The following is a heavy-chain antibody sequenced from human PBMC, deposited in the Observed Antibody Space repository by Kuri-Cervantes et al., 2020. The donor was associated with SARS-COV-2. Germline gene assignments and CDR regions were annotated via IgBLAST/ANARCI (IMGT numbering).Heavy chain of an antibody. Sequence: GESLKISCAASGFTFSRYWMHWVCQAPEKGLEWVADIKCDGSEKYYVDSVKGRLTISRDNAKNSLYVQVNSLRAGDTAVYYCAREAVAGSNWFDPWGQGTLVTVSS. CDR1: GFTFSRYW. D-gene: IGHD6-19*01. J-gene: IGHJ5*02. CDR3: AREAVAGSNWFDP. CDR2: IKCDGSEK. V-gene: IGHV3-52*01.